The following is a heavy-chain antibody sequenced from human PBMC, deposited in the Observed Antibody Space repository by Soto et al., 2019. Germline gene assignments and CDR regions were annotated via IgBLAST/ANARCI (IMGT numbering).Heavy chain of an antibody. CDR2: IWHDGSKK. Sequence: GGSLRLSCTASGFTFSIYGMHWVRQAPGKGLEWVAVIWHDGSKKYYADSVKGRFTISRDNSKNTLYLQMNSLRAEDTAVYYCARASCSSTSCYALDYYYYGMDVWGQGTTVTVSS. J-gene: IGHJ6*02. V-gene: IGHV3-33*01. D-gene: IGHD2-2*01. CDR1: GFTFSIYG. CDR3: ARASCSSTSCYALDYYYYGMDV.